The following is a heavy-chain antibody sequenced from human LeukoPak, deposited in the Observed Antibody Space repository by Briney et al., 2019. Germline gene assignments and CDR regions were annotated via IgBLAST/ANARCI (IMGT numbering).Heavy chain of an antibody. CDR3: ARGLGYCSGGSCPRRAFDI. CDR1: GFTFSSYS. CDR2: ISSTSTYI. V-gene: IGHV3-21*04. J-gene: IGHJ3*02. D-gene: IGHD2-15*01. Sequence: GGSLRLSCAASGFTFSSYSMIWVRQASGKGLEWVSSISSTSTYIYYADSMKGRFTISRDNAKNSVYLQMNSLRAEDTAVYYCARGLGYCSGGSCPRRAFDIWGQGTVVTVSS.